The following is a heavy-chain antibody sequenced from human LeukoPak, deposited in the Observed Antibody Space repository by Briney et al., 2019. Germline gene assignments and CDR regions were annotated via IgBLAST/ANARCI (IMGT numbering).Heavy chain of an antibody. V-gene: IGHV3-48*03. J-gene: IGHJ3*02. D-gene: IGHD2-15*01. CDR3: ASTPGWWPYGGAFDI. CDR1: GFTFSSYE. CDR2: ISSSGSTI. Sequence: PGGSLRLSCAAAGFTFSSYEMNWVRQAPGKGLEWVSYISSSGSTIYYADSVKGRFTISRDNAKNSLYLQMNSLRAEDTAVYYCASTPGWWPYGGAFDIWGQGTMVTVSS.